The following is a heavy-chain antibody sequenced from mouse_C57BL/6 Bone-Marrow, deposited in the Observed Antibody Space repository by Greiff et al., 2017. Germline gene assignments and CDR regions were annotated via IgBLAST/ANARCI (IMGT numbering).Heavy chain of an antibody. D-gene: IGHD4-1*01. V-gene: IGHV1-80*01. CDR2: IYPGDGDT. Sequence: QVQLQQSGAELVKPGASVKISCKASGYAFSSYWMNWVKQRPGKGLEWIGKIYPGDGDTNYNGKFKGKATLTADKSSSTAYMQLSSLTSEDSAVYFCARRANWDTVFDYWGQGTTLTVSS. CDR3: ARRANWDTVFDY. CDR1: GYAFSSYW. J-gene: IGHJ2*01.